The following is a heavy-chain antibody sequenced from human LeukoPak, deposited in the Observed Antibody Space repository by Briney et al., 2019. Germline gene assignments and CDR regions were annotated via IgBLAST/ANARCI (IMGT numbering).Heavy chain of an antibody. D-gene: IGHD2-21*02. Sequence: ASVKVSCKVSGYTLTESSMHWVRQAPGKGLEWMGGFDPEDGETIYAQKFQGRVTMTEDTSTDTAYMELSSLRSEDTAVYYCATDWNCGGDCYSDAFDIWGQGTMVTVSS. J-gene: IGHJ3*02. CDR3: ATDWNCGGDCYSDAFDI. CDR1: GYTLTESS. V-gene: IGHV1-24*01. CDR2: FDPEDGET.